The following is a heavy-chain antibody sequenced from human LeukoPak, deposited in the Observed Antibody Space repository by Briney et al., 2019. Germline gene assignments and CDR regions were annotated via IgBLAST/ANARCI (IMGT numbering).Heavy chain of an antibody. CDR2: IYYSGST. CDR1: GGSISSYY. CDR3: ARHGIWFGDTNRWFDP. J-gene: IGHJ5*02. Sequence: SETLSLTCTVSGGSISSYYWSWIRQPPGKGLEWIGYIYYSGSTNYNPSLTSRVTISVDTSKNQFSLRLTSVTAADTAVYFCARHGIWFGDTNRWFDPWGQGTLDTVSS. D-gene: IGHD3-10*01. V-gene: IGHV4-59*08.